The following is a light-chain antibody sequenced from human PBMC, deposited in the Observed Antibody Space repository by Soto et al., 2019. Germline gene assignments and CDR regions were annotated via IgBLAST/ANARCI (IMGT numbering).Light chain of an antibody. CDR2: EVN. J-gene: IGLJ3*02. V-gene: IGLV2-14*01. CDR3: TSFTTTNTWV. CDR1: SSDVGGYNF. Sequence: QSALTQPASVSGSPGQSITISCTGTSSDVGGYNFVSWYQQHPGKAPKLMIFEVNNRPSGVSNRFSGSKSGNTASLTISGLQPEDEADYYCTSFTTTNTWVFGGGTKLTVL.